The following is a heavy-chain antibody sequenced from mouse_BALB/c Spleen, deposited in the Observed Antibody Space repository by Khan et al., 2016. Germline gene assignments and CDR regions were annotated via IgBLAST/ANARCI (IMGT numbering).Heavy chain of an antibody. J-gene: IGHJ3*01. CDR1: GDSTTSGY. V-gene: IGHV3-8*02. Sequence: EVQLQEPGPSLVKPSQTLSLTCSVIGDSTTSGYWNWIRKFPGNKLEYRGYISYSGSTYYNPSLKSRVSITRDTSQNQHYLQLNSVTTEDTATYHCTSSQLRRAWFTYWGQGTRVTDSA. CDR2: ISYSGST. CDR3: TSSQLRRAWFTY. D-gene: IGHD2-12*01.